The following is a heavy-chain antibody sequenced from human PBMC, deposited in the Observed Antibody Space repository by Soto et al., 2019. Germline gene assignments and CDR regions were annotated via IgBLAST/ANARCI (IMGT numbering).Heavy chain of an antibody. D-gene: IGHD3-22*01. V-gene: IGHV3-21*02. CDR1: GFTFSGFS. CDR2: VTSSPSSM. CDR3: ARAADFASSGYVLDY. Sequence: EVQLVESGGGLVKPGGSLRLSCAASGFTFSGFSMNWVRQAPGKGLEWVSSVTSSPSSMFYADSVKGRFTISRDDAKDSLFLQMNSLRADDTAVYYCARAADFASSGYVLDYWGLGTLVTVSS. J-gene: IGHJ4*02.